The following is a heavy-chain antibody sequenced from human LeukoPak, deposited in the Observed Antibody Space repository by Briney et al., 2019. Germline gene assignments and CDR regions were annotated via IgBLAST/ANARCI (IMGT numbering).Heavy chain of an antibody. D-gene: IGHD1-26*01. V-gene: IGHV4-4*02. CDR1: GDSINNNRW. J-gene: IGHJ4*02. CDR2: IHGSGRT. Sequence: SETLSLTCAVSGDSINNNRWWSWVRQSPGQGLEWLGEIHGSGRTNYNPSLKSRVTISVDNSKNQFSLKVNSMTAADTAMYFCVRNGYYSVDSWGQGTLVTVSS. CDR3: VRNGYYSVDS.